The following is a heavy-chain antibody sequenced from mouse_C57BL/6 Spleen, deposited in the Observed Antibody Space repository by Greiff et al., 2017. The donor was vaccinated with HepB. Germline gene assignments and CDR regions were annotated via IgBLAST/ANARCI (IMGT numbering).Heavy chain of an antibody. CDR1: GYTFTSYG. CDR3: ARSDDYDAFDY. CDR2: IYPRSGNT. J-gene: IGHJ2*01. D-gene: IGHD2-4*01. V-gene: IGHV1-81*01. Sequence: QVQLKESGAELARPGASVKLSCKASGYTFTSYGISWVKQRTGQGLEWIGEIYPRSGNTYYNAKFKGKATLTADKSSSTAYMELRSLTSEDSAVYFCARSDDYDAFDYWGQGTTLTVSS.